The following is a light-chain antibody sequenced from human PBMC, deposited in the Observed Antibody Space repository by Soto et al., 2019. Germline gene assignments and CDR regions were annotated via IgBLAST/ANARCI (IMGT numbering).Light chain of an antibody. J-gene: IGLJ2*01. Sequence: QCVLTQPPSASGSPGQSVTISCTGTSSDVGGYNYVSWYQQHPGKAPKLMIYEVSKRPSGVPDRFSGSKSGNTASLTVSGLQAEDEADYYCSSYAGSNNYVFGGGTKVTVL. CDR3: SSYAGSNNYV. V-gene: IGLV2-8*01. CDR2: EVS. CDR1: SSDVGGYNY.